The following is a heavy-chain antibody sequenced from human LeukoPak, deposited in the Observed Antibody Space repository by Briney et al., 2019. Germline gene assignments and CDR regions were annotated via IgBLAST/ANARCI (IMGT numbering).Heavy chain of an antibody. CDR2: ISGSGGST. D-gene: IGHD4-17*01. Sequence: GGSLRLSCAASGFTFSSYNMNWVRQAPGKGLEWVSAISGSGGSTYYADSVKGRFTISRDNSKNTLYLQMNSLRAEDTAVYYCARSRDYGDPLSGYWGQGTLVTVSS. J-gene: IGHJ4*02. CDR3: ARSRDYGDPLSGY. V-gene: IGHV3-23*01. CDR1: GFTFSSYN.